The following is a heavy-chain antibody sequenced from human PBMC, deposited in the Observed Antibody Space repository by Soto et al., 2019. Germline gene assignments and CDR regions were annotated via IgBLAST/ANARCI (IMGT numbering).Heavy chain of an antibody. CDR2: VYNSGST. CDR1: GGSISSNY. Sequence: SETLSLTCTVSGGSISSNYWTWIRQPPGKGLEWIGYVYNSGSTNYNPSLKSRVTIPEDTSKSQFSLKVNSMTAADTAVYYCARYRREEVAGYTLDNWGQGILVTVSS. V-gene: IGHV4-59*01. CDR3: ARYRREEVAGYTLDN. J-gene: IGHJ4*02. D-gene: IGHD2-15*01.